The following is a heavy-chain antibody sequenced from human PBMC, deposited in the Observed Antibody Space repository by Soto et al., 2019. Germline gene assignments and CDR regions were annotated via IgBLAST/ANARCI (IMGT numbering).Heavy chain of an antibody. CDR3: ARAYYYDSSGYHINWFDP. CDR1: GDSISSSTYY. D-gene: IGHD3-22*01. V-gene: IGHV4-39*01. J-gene: IGHJ5*02. Sequence: SETLSLTCTVSGDSISSSTYYWGWIRQPPGKGLEWIGSIYYSGSTYYNPSLESRVTISVDTSKNQFSLKLSSVTATDTAVYYCARAYYYDSSGYHINWFDPWGQGTLVTVS. CDR2: IYYSGST.